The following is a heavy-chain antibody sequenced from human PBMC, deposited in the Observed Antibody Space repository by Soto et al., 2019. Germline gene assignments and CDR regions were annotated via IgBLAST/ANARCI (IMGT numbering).Heavy chain of an antibody. V-gene: IGHV4-34*01. CDR1: GGSFSDYY. Sequence: QVQLQQWGAGLLKPSETLSLTCAVYGGSFSDYYWNWIRPPPGTGLAWIGEINHSGSSTYNPSLKSRVTISVDTSKTQFSRTLSSVTAAHTAVYYCARGLYDYVGGSYRLNAFDIWGQGTMVTVSS. J-gene: IGHJ3*02. D-gene: IGHD3-16*02. CDR2: INHSGSS. CDR3: ARGLYDYVGGSYRLNAFDI.